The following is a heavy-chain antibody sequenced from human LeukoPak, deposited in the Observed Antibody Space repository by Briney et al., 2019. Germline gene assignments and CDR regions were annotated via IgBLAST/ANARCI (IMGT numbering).Heavy chain of an antibody. J-gene: IGHJ4*02. CDR1: GYTFISYY. D-gene: IGHD5-12*01. CDR2: MNPNNGDT. Sequence: ASVKVSCKASGYTFISYYVNWVRQAPGQGLEWMGRMNPNNGDTNYARKFQGRVTMTRDTSISTAYMEMTRLRYDDSAVYFCARADAVETVTNIDFDYWGQGTRVTVS. CDR3: ARADAVETVTNIDFDY. V-gene: IGHV1-2*02.